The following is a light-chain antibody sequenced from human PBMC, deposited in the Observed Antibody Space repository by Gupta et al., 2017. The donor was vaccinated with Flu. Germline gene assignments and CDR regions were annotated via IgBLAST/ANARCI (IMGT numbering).Light chain of an antibody. V-gene: IGKV2-40*01. CDR2: TSS. CDR3: RQCIAYPLT. CDR1: QSRVETDGNSA. Sequence: VTPGEPASISCRSSQSRVETDGNSALDWYLQKPGQAPQLLIYTSSYRASGVPDRFSGSGSGTDFTLKISRVEAEDFGVYYCRQCIAYPLTFGQGTTMEIK. J-gene: IGKJ2*01.